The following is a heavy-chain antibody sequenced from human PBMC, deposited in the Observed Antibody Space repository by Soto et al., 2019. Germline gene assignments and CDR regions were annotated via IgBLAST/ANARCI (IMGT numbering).Heavy chain of an antibody. Sequence: GGSLRLSCSASGFTFSSYAMHWVRQAPGKGLEYVSAISSNGGSTYYADSVKGRFTISRDNSKNTLYLQMSSLRAEDTAVYYCVKGYDVWSGYYFPDQGNDYWGQGTLVTVSS. V-gene: IGHV3-64D*08. J-gene: IGHJ4*02. D-gene: IGHD3-3*01. CDR2: ISSNGGST. CDR1: GFTFSSYA. CDR3: VKGYDVWSGYYFPDQGNDY.